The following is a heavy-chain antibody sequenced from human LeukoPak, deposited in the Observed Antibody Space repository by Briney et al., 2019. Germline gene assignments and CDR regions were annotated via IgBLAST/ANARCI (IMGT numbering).Heavy chain of an antibody. Sequence: ASVKVSCKVSGYTLTELSMHWVRQAPGKGLEWMGGFDPEDGETIYAQKFQGRVTMTADTSTDTAYMELSSLRSEDTAVYYCATDYSGSYWDWGQGTLVTVSS. J-gene: IGHJ4*02. D-gene: IGHD1-26*01. V-gene: IGHV1-24*01. CDR3: ATDYSGSYWD. CDR2: FDPEDGET. CDR1: GYTLTELS.